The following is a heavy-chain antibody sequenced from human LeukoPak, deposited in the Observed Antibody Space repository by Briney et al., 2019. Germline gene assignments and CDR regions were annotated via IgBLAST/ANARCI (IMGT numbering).Heavy chain of an antibody. D-gene: IGHD3-22*01. V-gene: IGHV1-2*02. J-gene: IGHJ1*01. Sequence: ASVKVSCKASGYTFTGYYMHWVRQAPGQGLEWMGWINPNSGGTNYAQKFQGRVTMTRDTSISTAYMELGRLRSDDTAVYYCARGNYYDSSGYYPEYFQHWGQGTLVTVSS. CDR3: ARGNYYDSSGYYPEYFQH. CDR2: INPNSGGT. CDR1: GYTFTGYY.